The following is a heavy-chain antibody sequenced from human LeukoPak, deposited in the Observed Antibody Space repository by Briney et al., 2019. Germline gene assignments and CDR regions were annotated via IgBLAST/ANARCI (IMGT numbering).Heavy chain of an antibody. CDR1: GGSFSGYY. CDR2: INHSGST. J-gene: IGHJ4*02. CDR3: ARGLAPDY. V-gene: IGHV4-34*01. Sequence: SETLSLTCAVYGGSFSGYYWSWIRQPPGKGLEWIGEINHSGSTNYNPSLKSRVTISVDTSKNQFSLKLSSVTAADTAVYYCARGLAPDYWGQGNLVTVSS. D-gene: IGHD5-12*01.